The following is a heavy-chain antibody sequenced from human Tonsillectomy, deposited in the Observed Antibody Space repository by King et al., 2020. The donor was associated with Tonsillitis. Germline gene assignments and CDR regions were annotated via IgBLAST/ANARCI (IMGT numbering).Heavy chain of an antibody. J-gene: IGHJ6*02. CDR2: IRYDGSNK. Sequence: VQLVESGGGVVQPGGSLRLSCAASGFTFSSYGMHWVRQAPGKGLEWVAFIRYDGSNKYYADSVKGRFTISKDNSKNTLYLQMNSLRAEDTAVYYCAKRDSSSSFYYYYGMDVGGQGTTVTVSS. V-gene: IGHV3-30*02. CDR3: AKRDSSSSFYYYYGMDV. D-gene: IGHD6-6*01. CDR1: GFTFSSYG.